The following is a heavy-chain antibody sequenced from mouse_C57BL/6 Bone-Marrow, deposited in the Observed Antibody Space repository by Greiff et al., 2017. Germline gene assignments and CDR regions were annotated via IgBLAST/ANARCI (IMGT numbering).Heavy chain of an antibody. J-gene: IGHJ4*01. Sequence: VQLQQPGAELVKPGASVKMSCKASGYTFPSYWITWVKQRPGQGLAWIGDIYPGSGRTNYNEKFKSKAPLTVDTSSSTAYMHLSSLTSEDSAVYYCANDYENAMDYWGQGTSVTVSS. V-gene: IGHV1-55*01. CDR3: ANDYENAMDY. CDR1: GYTFPSYW. D-gene: IGHD2-4*01. CDR2: IYPGSGRT.